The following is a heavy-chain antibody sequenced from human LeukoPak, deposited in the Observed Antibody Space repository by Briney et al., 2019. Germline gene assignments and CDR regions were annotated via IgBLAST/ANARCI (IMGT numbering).Heavy chain of an antibody. CDR3: AREDSSGYYFDY. V-gene: IGHV4-34*01. J-gene: IGHJ4*02. D-gene: IGHD6-19*01. CDR1: GGSFSGYY. CDR2: IYHSGST. Sequence: SETLSLTCAVYGGSFSGYYWSWIRQPPGKGLEWIGEIYHSGSTNYNPSLKSRVTISVDKSKNQFSLKLSSVTAADTAVYYCAREDSSGYYFDYWGQGTLVTVSS.